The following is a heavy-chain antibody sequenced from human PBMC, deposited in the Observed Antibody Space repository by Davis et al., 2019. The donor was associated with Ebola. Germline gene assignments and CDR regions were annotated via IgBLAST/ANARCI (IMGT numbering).Heavy chain of an antibody. CDR2: ISAYNGHT. J-gene: IGHJ4*02. CDR3: ARGRNGGWDFDY. CDR1: GYTFNSHG. D-gene: IGHD6-19*01. Sequence: ASVKVSCKASGYTFNSHGISWVRQAPGQGLEWMAWISAYNGHTNYAQKFQGRLTLTTDTSTSTVYMELRSLTSDDTAEYYCARGRNGGWDFDYWGQGTRVTVAS. V-gene: IGHV1-18*01.